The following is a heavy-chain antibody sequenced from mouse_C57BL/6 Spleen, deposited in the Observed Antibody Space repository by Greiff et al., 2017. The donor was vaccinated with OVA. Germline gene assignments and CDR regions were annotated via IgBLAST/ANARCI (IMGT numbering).Heavy chain of an antibody. CDR2: IRNKANNHAT. D-gene: IGHD1-1*01. CDR1: GFTFSDAW. Sequence: EVQLVESGGGLVQPGGSMKLSCAASGFTFSDAWMDWVRQSPEKGLEWVAEIRNKANNHATYYAESVKGRFTISRDDSKSSVYLQMNSLRAEDTGIYYCTRAYYYGSSPYFDYWGQGTTLTVSS. J-gene: IGHJ2*01. V-gene: IGHV6-6*01. CDR3: TRAYYYGSSPYFDY.